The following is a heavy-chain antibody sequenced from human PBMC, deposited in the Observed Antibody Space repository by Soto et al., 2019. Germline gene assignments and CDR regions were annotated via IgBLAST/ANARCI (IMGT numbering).Heavy chain of an antibody. CDR1: GFTFSDYY. J-gene: IGHJ3*02. Sequence: GGSLRLSCAASGFTFSDYYMSWIRQAPGKGLEWVSYISSSGSTIYYADSVKGRFTISRDNAKNSLYLQMNSLRAEDTAVYYCAGASGVATMYGYDAFDIWGQGTMVTVSS. D-gene: IGHD5-12*01. CDR3: AGASGVATMYGYDAFDI. V-gene: IGHV3-11*01. CDR2: ISSSGSTI.